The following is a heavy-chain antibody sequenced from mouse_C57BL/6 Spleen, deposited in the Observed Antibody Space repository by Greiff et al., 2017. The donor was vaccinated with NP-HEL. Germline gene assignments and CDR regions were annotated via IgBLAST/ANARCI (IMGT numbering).Heavy chain of an antibody. Sequence: QVQLQQPGAELVMPGASVKLSCKASGYTFTSYWMHWVKQRPGQGLEWIGEIDPSDSYTNYNQKFKGKSTLTVDKSSSTAYMQLSSLTSYDSSVYYCAGTLYYYGSSYAYWGQGTTLTVSS. CDR1: GYTFTSYW. V-gene: IGHV1-69*01. J-gene: IGHJ2*01. D-gene: IGHD1-1*01. CDR3: AGTLYYYGSSYAY. CDR2: IDPSDSYT.